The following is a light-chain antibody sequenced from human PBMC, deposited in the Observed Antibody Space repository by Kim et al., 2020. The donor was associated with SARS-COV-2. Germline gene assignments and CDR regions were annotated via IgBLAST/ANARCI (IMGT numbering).Light chain of an antibody. J-gene: IGLJ2*01. CDR2: DVS. Sequence: GRSSATPCTGAGSGVVGFSYDSGYEQHQGKAPKLMIYDVSKRPPAVPDRFSGCKSGRAAALTISGGQAEDEADYYCCSYAGSYGVVFGGGTQLTVL. CDR1: GSGVVGFSY. CDR3: CSYAGSYGVV. V-gene: IGLV2-11*01.